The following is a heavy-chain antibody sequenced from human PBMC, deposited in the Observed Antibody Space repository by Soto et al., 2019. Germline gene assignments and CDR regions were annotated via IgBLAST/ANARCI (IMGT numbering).Heavy chain of an antibody. CDR2: ISANNGNT. CDR1: GYTFTSYG. Sequence: QVQLVQSGAEVKKPGASVKVSCKASGYTFTSYGISWVRQAPGQGLEWMGWISANNGNTNYAQKLHGRVTMTTDTSTSTAYRELRRLRSDDTAVYYCARDRGSYALDYWGQGTLVTVSS. D-gene: IGHD1-26*01. J-gene: IGHJ4*02. V-gene: IGHV1-18*01. CDR3: ARDRGSYALDY.